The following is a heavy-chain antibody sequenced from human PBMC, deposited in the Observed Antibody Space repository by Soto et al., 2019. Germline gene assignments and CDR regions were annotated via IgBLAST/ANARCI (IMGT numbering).Heavy chain of an antibody. Sequence: GGSLRLSCAASGFTFSSYSMNWVRQAPGKGLEWVSSISSSSSYIYYADSVKGRFTISRGNAKNSLYLQMNSLRAEDTAVYYCASLIVVVPAANQIPYYYYGMDVWGQGTTVTVSS. J-gene: IGHJ6*02. CDR3: ASLIVVVPAANQIPYYYYGMDV. CDR1: GFTFSSYS. CDR2: ISSSSSYI. V-gene: IGHV3-21*01. D-gene: IGHD2-2*01.